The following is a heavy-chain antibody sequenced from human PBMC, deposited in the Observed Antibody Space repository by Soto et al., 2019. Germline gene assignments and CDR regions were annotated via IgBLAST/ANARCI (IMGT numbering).Heavy chain of an antibody. CDR2: IIPVFNTT. Sequence: QVQLVQSGAEVKKPGSSVKVSCKTSGGTFHSHAVTWVRQAPGQGLEWMGGIIPVFNTTNYAEKFQGRVTITADMSASTACMELSSLRSEDTAVYYCARVRFYYDSRGYYRFDPWGQGTLVIVSS. CDR1: GGTFHSHA. D-gene: IGHD3-22*01. V-gene: IGHV1-69*06. J-gene: IGHJ5*02. CDR3: ARVRFYYDSRGYYRFDP.